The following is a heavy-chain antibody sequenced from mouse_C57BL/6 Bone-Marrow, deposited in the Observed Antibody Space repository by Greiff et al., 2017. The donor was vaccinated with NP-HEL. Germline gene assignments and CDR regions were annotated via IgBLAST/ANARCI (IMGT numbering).Heavy chain of an antibody. CDR3: ANNWDWYFDV. V-gene: IGHV1-82*01. CDR1: GYAFSSSW. Sequence: VQLQESGPELVKPGASVKISCKASGYAFSSSWMNWVKQRPGKGLEWIGRIYPGDGDTNYNGKFKGKATLTADKSSSTAYMQLSSLTSEDSAVYFCANNWDWYFDVWGTGTTVTVSS. J-gene: IGHJ1*03. D-gene: IGHD4-1*01. CDR2: IYPGDGDT.